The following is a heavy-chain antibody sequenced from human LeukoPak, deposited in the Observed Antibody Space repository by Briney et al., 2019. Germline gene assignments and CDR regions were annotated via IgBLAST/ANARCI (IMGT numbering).Heavy chain of an antibody. J-gene: IGHJ3*02. CDR1: GFTFSDYY. CDR2: ISSSGSTI. D-gene: IGHD3-3*01. Sequence: PGGSLRLSCAASGFTFSDYYMSWIRQAPGKGLEWVSYISSSGSTIYYADSVKGRFTISRDNAKNSLYLQMNSLRAEDTAVYYCARAAADFWSGDAFDIWGQGTMVTVSS. V-gene: IGHV3-11*01. CDR3: ARAAADFWSGDAFDI.